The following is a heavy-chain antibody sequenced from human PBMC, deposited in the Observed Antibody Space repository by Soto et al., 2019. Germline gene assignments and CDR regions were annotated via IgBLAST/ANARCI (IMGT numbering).Heavy chain of an antibody. J-gene: IGHJ4*02. CDR3: AINMVRGVSFDY. CDR1: GYTLTELS. CDR2: FDPEDGET. Sequence: ASVEVSCEVSGYTLTELSMHWVRQAPGKGREWMGGFDPEDGETIYAQKFQGRVTMTEDTSTDTAYMELSSLRSEDTAVYYCAINMVRGVSFDYWGQGTLVTVSS. V-gene: IGHV1-24*01. D-gene: IGHD3-10*01.